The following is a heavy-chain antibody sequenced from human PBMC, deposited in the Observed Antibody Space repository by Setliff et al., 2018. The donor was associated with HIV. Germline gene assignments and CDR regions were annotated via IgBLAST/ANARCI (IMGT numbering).Heavy chain of an antibody. Sequence: SETLSLTCTVSGGSISGYHWNWLRQTPGKGLEWIGHIYTSRGTNYIHSLRTRVIISVDTSNQFSLKLSSVTAADAAVYYCARSPSYRSSWEYYFDYWGQGILVTVSS. D-gene: IGHD6-13*01. V-gene: IGHV4-4*09. CDR1: GGSISGYH. J-gene: IGHJ4*02. CDR2: IYTSRGT. CDR3: ARSPSYRSSWEYYFDY.